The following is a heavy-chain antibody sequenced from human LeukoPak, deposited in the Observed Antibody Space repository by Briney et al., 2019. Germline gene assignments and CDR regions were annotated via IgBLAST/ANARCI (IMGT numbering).Heavy chain of an antibody. D-gene: IGHD1-26*01. J-gene: IGHJ3*02. CDR3: AVSGSYVI. CDR2: IYYSGST. Sequence: LSETLSLTCTVTGGSISSSSYYWGWIRQPPGKGLEWIGSIYYSGSTYYNPSLKSRVTISVDTSKNQFSLKLSSVTAADTAVYYCAVSGSYVIWGQGTMVTVSS. V-gene: IGHV4-39*07. CDR1: GGSISSSSYY.